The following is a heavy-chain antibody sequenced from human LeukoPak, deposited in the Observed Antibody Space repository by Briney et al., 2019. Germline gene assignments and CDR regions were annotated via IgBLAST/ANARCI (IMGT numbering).Heavy chain of an antibody. CDR3: ARVGGYSGSYGRYYYMDV. V-gene: IGHV1-46*01. D-gene: IGHD1-26*01. J-gene: IGHJ6*03. CDR1: GYTFTSYY. Sequence: ASVKVSCKASGYTFTSYYMHWVRQAPGQGLEWMGIINPSGGSTSYAQKFQGRVTMTRDMSTSTVYMELSSLRSEDTAVYYCARVGGYSGSYGRYYYMDVWGKGTTVTVSS. CDR2: INPSGGST.